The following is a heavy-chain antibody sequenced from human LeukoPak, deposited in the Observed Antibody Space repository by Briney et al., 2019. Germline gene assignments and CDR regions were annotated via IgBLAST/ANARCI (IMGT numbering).Heavy chain of an antibody. CDR1: GGSFSGYY. V-gene: IGHV4-34*01. CDR2: INHSGST. Sequence: SETLSLTCAVYGGSFSGYYWSWIRQPPGKGLEWIGEINHSGSTNYNPSLKRRVTISVDTSKNQFSLKLSSVTAADTAVYYCARFGELLSSGDYWGQGTLVTVSS. J-gene: IGHJ4*02. CDR3: ARFGELLSSGDY. D-gene: IGHD3-10*01.